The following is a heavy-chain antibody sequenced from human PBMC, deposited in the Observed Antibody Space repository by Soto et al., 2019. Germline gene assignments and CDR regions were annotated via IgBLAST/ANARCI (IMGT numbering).Heavy chain of an antibody. D-gene: IGHD3-22*01. Sequence: QVQLVQSGAEVKKPGSSVKVSCKASGGTFSSYAISWVRQAPGQGLEWMGGIIPIFGTANYAQKFQGRVTFTADESTSTAYMELSSLRSEDTAVYYCARSYYYDSSGYYSQPLYAAFDIWGQGTMVTVSS. CDR1: GGTFSSYA. V-gene: IGHV1-69*01. J-gene: IGHJ3*02. CDR3: ARSYYYDSSGYYSQPLYAAFDI. CDR2: IIPIFGTA.